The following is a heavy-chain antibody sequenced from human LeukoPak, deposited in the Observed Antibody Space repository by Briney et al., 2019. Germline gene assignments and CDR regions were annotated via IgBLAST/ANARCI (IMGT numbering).Heavy chain of an antibody. V-gene: IGHV3-30*14. D-gene: IGHD3-10*01. CDR1: GFTFSSYA. CDR3: ARDSGYPTGYFDY. J-gene: IGHJ4*02. CDR2: ISYDGSNK. Sequence: GGSLRLSCAASGFTFSSYAMHWVRQAPGKGLEWVAVISYDGSNKYYADSVKGRFTISRDNSKNTLYLQMNSLRAEDTAVYYCARDSGYPTGYFDYWGQGTLVTVSS.